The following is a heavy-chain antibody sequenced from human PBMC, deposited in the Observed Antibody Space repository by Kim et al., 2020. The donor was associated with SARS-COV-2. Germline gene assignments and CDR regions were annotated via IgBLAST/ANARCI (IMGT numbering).Heavy chain of an antibody. CDR3: ARDIVVVPAATGYGY. Sequence: DSVKSRLTISRDNAKNSLYLQMNSLRDEDTAVYYCARDIVVVPAATGYGYWGQGTLVTVSS. J-gene: IGHJ4*02. V-gene: IGHV3-48*02. D-gene: IGHD2-2*01.